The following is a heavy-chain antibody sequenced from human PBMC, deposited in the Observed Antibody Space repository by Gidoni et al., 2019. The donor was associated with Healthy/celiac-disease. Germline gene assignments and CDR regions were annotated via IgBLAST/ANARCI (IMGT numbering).Heavy chain of an antibody. CDR2: IYYSGST. CDR1: GGSISSSSYN. V-gene: IGHV4-39*01. CDR3: ARHEFPSITMVRGVIIDILGWFDP. Sequence: QLQLQESGPGLVKPSETMSLTCTVSGGSISSSSYNWGWIRQPPGKGLEWIGSIYYSGSTYYNPSLKSRVTISVDTSKNQFSLKLSSVTAADTAVYYCARHEFPSITMVRGVIIDILGWFDPWGQGTLVTVSS. D-gene: IGHD3-10*01. J-gene: IGHJ5*02.